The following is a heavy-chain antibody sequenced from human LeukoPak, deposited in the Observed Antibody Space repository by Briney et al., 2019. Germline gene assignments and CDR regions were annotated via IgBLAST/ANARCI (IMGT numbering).Heavy chain of an antibody. V-gene: IGHV4-59*01. D-gene: IGHD4-17*01. CDR1: GGSISSYY. Sequence: PSETLSLTCTVSGGSISSYYWSWIRQPPGKGLEWIGYIYYSGSTNYNPSLKSRVTISVDTSKNQFSLKLSSVTAADTAVYYCARLMTTVSREVWGQGTMVTVSS. J-gene: IGHJ3*01. CDR3: ARLMTTVSREV. CDR2: IYYSGST.